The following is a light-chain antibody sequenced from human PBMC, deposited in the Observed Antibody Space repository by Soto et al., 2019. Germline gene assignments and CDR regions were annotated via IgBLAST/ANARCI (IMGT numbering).Light chain of an antibody. Sequence: QSVLTQPASVSGSPGQSITISCTGSSSDVASYDLVSWYQQHPGKAPKLMIYEVTKRPSGVSNRFSGSKSGNTASLTISGLQVEDEAESYCCSYAGTSEVFGTGTKVNVL. CDR1: SSDVASYDL. CDR2: EVT. CDR3: CSYAGTSEV. V-gene: IGLV2-23*02. J-gene: IGLJ1*01.